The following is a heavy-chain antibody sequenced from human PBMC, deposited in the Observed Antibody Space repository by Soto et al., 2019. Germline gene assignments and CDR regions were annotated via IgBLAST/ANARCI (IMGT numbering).Heavy chain of an antibody. D-gene: IGHD1-26*01. CDR3: AKGRSGSYYGAFDI. Sequence: PGGSLRLSCAASGFTVSSNYMSWVRQAPGKGLEWVSVISGSGGSTYYADSVKGRFTISRDNSKNTLYLQMNSLRAEDTAVYYCAKGRSGSYYGAFDIWGQGTMVTVSS. V-gene: IGHV3-23*01. CDR1: GFTVSSNY. CDR2: ISGSGGST. J-gene: IGHJ3*02.